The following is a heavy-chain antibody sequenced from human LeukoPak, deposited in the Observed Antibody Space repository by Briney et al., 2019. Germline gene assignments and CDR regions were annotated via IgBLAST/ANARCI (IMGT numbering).Heavy chain of an antibody. Sequence: GESLKISCKGSGYSFASYWIAWVRQIPGKGLEWGGIIYPGDSDTRYSPSFQGQVTISADKSISTAYLQWSSLKATDTAIYYCARQWGDCSSTSCYSAYWGQGTLVTVSS. CDR3: ARQWGDCSSTSCYSAY. CDR2: IYPGDSDT. D-gene: IGHD2-2*01. J-gene: IGHJ4*02. CDR1: GYSFASYW. V-gene: IGHV5-51*01.